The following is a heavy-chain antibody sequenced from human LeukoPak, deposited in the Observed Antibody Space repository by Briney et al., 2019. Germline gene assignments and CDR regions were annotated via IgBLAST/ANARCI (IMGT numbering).Heavy chain of an antibody. J-gene: IGHJ4*02. V-gene: IGHV1-69*04. CDR2: IIPILGIA. D-gene: IGHD5-18*01. CDR1: GGTFSSYA. Sequence: SVKVSCKASGGTFSSYAISWVRQAPGQGLEWMGRIIPILGIANYAQKFQGRVTITADKSTSTAYMELSSLRSEDTAVYYCARETSGYSYGLIVYWGQGTLVTVSS. CDR3: ARETSGYSYGLIVY.